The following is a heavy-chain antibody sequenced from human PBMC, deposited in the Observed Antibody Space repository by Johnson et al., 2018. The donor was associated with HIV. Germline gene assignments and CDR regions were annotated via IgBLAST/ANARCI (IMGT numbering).Heavy chain of an antibody. Sequence: VQLVESGGGLVQPGGSLRLSCGASEFDVINHYMNWVRQVPGKGLEWISLFATGGGTAYADSVKGRFTVSRDISNNTIFLHMNRLGADDTAVYYCARGDSGDYAGAFDVWGQGTMVTVSS. CDR2: FATGGGT. CDR3: ARGDSGDYAGAFDV. V-gene: IGHV3-66*01. D-gene: IGHD4-17*01. CDR1: EFDVINHY. J-gene: IGHJ3*01.